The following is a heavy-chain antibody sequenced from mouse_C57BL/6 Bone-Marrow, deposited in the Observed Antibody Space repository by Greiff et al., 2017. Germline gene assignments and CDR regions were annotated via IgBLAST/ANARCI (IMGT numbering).Heavy chain of an antibody. CDR3: ASSLLLLAY. J-gene: IGHJ3*01. CDR1: GYTFTSYG. CDR2: IYPRSGNT. D-gene: IGHD1-2*01. V-gene: IGHV1-81*01. Sequence: VKLVESGAELARPGASVKLSCKASGYTFTSYGISWVKQRTGQGLEWIGEIYPRSGNTYYNEKFKGKATLTADKSSSTAYMELRSLTSEDTAVYFCASSLLLLAYWGQGTLVTVSA.